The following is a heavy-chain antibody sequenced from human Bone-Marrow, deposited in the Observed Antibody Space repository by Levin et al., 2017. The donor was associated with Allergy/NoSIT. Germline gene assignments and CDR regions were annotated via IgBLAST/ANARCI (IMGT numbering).Heavy chain of an antibody. V-gene: IGHV1-18*01. Sequence: ASVKVSCEASGYTFTSYGITWVRQAPGQGLEWMGWISPYNGDTDYAQNLQGRVSMTTDTSTNTASMELRSPRSDDTAVYYCARDTAPYYYHSGGYNVWGQGTLVTVSS. J-gene: IGHJ4*02. D-gene: IGHD3-16*01. CDR3: ARDTAPYYYHSGGYNV. CDR1: GYTFTSYG. CDR2: ISPYNGDT.